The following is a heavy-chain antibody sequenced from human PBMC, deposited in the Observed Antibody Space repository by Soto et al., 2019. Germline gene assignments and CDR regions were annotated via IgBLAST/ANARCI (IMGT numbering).Heavy chain of an antibody. D-gene: IGHD1-26*01. CDR3: AKGRGSYSYYYGMDV. Sequence: GSLRLSCAASGFTFSSYAMSWVRQAPGKGLEWVSAISGSGGSTYYADSVKGRFTISRDNSKNTLYLQMNSLRAEDTAVYYCAKGRGSYSYYYGMDVWGQGTTVTVSS. V-gene: IGHV3-23*01. J-gene: IGHJ6*02. CDR1: GFTFSSYA. CDR2: ISGSGGST.